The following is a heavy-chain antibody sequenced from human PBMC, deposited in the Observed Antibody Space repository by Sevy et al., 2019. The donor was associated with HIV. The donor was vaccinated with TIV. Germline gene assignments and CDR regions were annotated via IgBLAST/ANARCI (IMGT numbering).Heavy chain of an antibody. Sequence: GGSLRLSCAASGFTFSSYGMHWVRQAPGKGLEWVAVIWYDGSNKYYADSVKGRFTISRDNSKNTPYLQMNSLRAEDTAVYYCAMNYYESSGSSLFFDYWGQGTLVTVSS. J-gene: IGHJ4*02. V-gene: IGHV3-33*01. CDR3: AMNYYESSGSSLFFDY. CDR1: GFTFSSYG. CDR2: IWYDGSNK. D-gene: IGHD3-22*01.